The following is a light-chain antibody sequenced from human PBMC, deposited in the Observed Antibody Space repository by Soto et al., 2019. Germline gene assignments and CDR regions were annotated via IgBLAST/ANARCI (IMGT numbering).Light chain of an antibody. Sequence: EIVMTQSPATLSVSPGERATLSCRASQSVSSNLAWYQQKPGQAPRLLIYGASTRATGIPARFSGSGSGTEFTLIIRSLQSEDFAVYYCQQYNNWPLSWTFGQGTKVEIK. CDR2: GAS. CDR1: QSVSSN. J-gene: IGKJ1*01. CDR3: QQYNNWPLSWT. V-gene: IGKV3-15*01.